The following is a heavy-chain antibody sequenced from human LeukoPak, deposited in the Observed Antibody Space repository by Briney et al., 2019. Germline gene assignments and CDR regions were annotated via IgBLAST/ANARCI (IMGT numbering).Heavy chain of an antibody. Sequence: GESLKISCKGSGYSFTSYWIGWVRQMPGKGLEWMGIIYPGDSDTRYSPSFQGQVTISADKSISTAYLQWSSLKASDTAMCYCARRGLNWRNRHAEFDYWGQGTLVTVSS. CDR1: GYSFTSYW. V-gene: IGHV5-51*01. CDR2: IYPGDSDT. J-gene: IGHJ4*02. CDR3: ARRGLNWRNRHAEFDY. D-gene: IGHD1-20*01.